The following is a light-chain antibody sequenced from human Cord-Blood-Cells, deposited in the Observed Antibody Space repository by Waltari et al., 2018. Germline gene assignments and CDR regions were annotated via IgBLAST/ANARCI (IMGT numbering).Light chain of an antibody. V-gene: IGKV1-39*01. Sequence: DIQMTQSPYSLSASVGDRVTITCRASQSIRSYLNWYQQKPGKAPKLLIYAASSLQSGVPSRFSGSGSGTDFTLTISSLQPEDFATYYCQQSYSTPRTFGQGTKLEIK. J-gene: IGKJ2*01. CDR3: QQSYSTPRT. CDR1: QSIRSY. CDR2: AAS.